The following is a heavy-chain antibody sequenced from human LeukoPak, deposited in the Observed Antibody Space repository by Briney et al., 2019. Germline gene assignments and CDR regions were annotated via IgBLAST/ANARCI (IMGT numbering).Heavy chain of an antibody. CDR3: ARLARLAPVGNTYYHAFDV. CDR2: IYHSGAT. CDR1: GGSVNDYY. V-gene: IGHV4-59*08. J-gene: IGHJ6*02. D-gene: IGHD6-13*01. Sequence: SETLSLTCTVYGGSVNDYYWSWFRRPPGKGLEWIGNIYHSGATNYNPSLKSRVTMSADTSKNQFPLTLTSVTAADTAVYYCARLARLAPVGNTYYHAFDVWGQGTTVSVSS.